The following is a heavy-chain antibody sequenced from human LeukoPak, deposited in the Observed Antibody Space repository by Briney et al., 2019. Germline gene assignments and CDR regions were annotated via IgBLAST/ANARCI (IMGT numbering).Heavy chain of an antibody. J-gene: IGHJ4*02. D-gene: IGHD2-21*01. Sequence: GGSLRLSCAASGFTFSSYAMSWVRQAPGKGLEWVSAISGSGGSTYYADSVKGRFTISRDNSKNTLYLQMNSLRAEDTAVYYCARAAYCGGDCLRIYYFDYWGQGTLVTVSS. CDR2: ISGSGGST. CDR1: GFTFSSYA. CDR3: ARAAYCGGDCLRIYYFDY. V-gene: IGHV3-23*01.